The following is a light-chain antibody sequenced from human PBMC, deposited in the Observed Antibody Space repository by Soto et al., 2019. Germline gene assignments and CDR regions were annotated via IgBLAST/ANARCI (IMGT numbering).Light chain of an antibody. CDR3: QQYCTNPRT. CDR1: QSVLYSSDNRNY. CDR2: WAS. Sequence: DIVMTQSPDSLAVSLGERATVNCKSGQSVLYSSDNRNYLAWYQHKPGQSPKLLISWASTRESGVPDRFIGSGSGTDFTLTRSSLQAEDEAVYFCQQYCTNPRTFGQGTKVEIK. J-gene: IGKJ1*01. V-gene: IGKV4-1*01.